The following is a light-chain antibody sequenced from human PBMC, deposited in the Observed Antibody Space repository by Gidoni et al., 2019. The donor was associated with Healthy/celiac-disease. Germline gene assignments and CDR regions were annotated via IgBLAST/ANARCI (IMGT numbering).Light chain of an antibody. CDR3: QQYNNWPLT. V-gene: IGKV3-15*01. Sequence: EIAMIQTPATLSVSPGERATIPCQASQNVSSNLAWYQQKPGQAPRLLIYDASTRATGIPARFSGSGSGTEFTLTISSLQSEDFAVYYCQQYNNWPLTFGEGTKVEIK. CDR1: QNVSSN. J-gene: IGKJ4*01. CDR2: DAS.